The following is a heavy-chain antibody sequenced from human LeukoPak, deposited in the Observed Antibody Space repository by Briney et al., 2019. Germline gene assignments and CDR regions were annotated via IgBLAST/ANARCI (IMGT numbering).Heavy chain of an antibody. J-gene: IGHJ4*02. CDR2: ISYDGSNK. CDR1: GFTFSSYA. CDR3: ARDGYGDYPYYFDY. Sequence: PGGSLRLSCAASGFTFSSYAMHWVRQAPGKGLEWVAVISYDGSNKYYADSVKGRFTISRDNSKNTLYLQMNSLRAEDTAVYYCARDGYGDYPYYFDYWGQGTLVTVSS. V-gene: IGHV3-30-3*01. D-gene: IGHD4-17*01.